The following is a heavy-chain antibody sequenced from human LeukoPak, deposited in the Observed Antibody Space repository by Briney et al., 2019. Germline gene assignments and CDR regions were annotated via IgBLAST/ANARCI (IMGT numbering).Heavy chain of an antibody. D-gene: IGHD3-10*01. V-gene: IGHV3-7*01. CDR1: GFTFSSYW. Sequence: GGSLRLSCAASGFTFSSYWMSWVRQAPGKGLEWVANIKQDGSEKYYVDSVKGRFTISRDNAKNSLYMQMNTLRAEDTAVYYCARDSLGRAFDIWGQGTMVTVSS. J-gene: IGHJ3*02. CDR2: IKQDGSEK. CDR3: ARDSLGRAFDI.